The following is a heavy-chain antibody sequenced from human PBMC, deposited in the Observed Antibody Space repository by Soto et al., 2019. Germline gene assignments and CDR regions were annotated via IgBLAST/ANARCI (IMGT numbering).Heavy chain of an antibody. Sequence: SETLSLTCTFSGGSVTNSSYYWGWIRQSPGKGLEWIGSVYYRGRSYSKSSVKSRVTISVDTSKNRFSLSLNSVTASDTAVYFCVSQRTTVPTQAYFDYWGPGALVTVSS. CDR3: VSQRTTVPTQAYFDY. V-gene: IGHV4-39*01. CDR1: GGSVTNSSYY. D-gene: IGHD4-17*01. CDR2: VYYRGRS. J-gene: IGHJ4*02.